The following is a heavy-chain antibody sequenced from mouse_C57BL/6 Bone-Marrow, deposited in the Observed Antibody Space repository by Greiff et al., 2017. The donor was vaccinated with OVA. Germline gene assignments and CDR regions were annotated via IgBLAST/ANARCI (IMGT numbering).Heavy chain of an antibody. V-gene: IGHV1-15*01. CDR2: IDPETGGT. D-gene: IGHD2-5*01. Sequence: VQLVESGAELVRPGASVTLSCKASGYTFTDYEMHWVKQTPVHGLEWIGAIDPETGGTAYNQKFKGKAILTADKSSSTAYMELRSLTSEDSAVYYCTRSYSNYYAIDYWGQGTSVTVSS. CDR1: GYTFTDYE. CDR3: TRSYSNYYAIDY. J-gene: IGHJ4*01.